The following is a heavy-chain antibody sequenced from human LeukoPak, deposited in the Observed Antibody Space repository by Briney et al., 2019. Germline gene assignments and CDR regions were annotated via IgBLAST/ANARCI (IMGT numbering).Heavy chain of an antibody. CDR1: GFTFSSYW. Sequence: GGSLRLSCVASGFTFSSYWMSWVRQAPGKGLEWVANIKQDGSEKHYVDSVKGRFTISRDNAKNSLYLQMNSLRAEDTAVYYCARDRNIVVVVATEYYYYYYMDVWGKGTTVTISS. CDR2: IKQDGSEK. CDR3: ARDRNIVVVVATEYYYYYYMDV. J-gene: IGHJ6*03. D-gene: IGHD2-15*01. V-gene: IGHV3-7*01.